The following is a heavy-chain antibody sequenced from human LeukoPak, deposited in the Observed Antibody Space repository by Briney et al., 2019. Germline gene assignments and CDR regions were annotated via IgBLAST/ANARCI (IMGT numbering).Heavy chain of an antibody. J-gene: IGHJ4*02. CDR1: GFTFSGYA. V-gene: IGHV3-23*01. Sequence: GGSLRLSCAASGFTFSGYAMTWVRQAPGKGLEWVSSITGSGDYTYYIDSVKGRFTISRDNSKNILYLQMNSLRGEDTALYYCAKDGLYYDGSAHVYYFDYWGQGALVAVSS. D-gene: IGHD3-22*01. CDR2: ITGSGDYT. CDR3: AKDGLYYDGSAHVYYFDY.